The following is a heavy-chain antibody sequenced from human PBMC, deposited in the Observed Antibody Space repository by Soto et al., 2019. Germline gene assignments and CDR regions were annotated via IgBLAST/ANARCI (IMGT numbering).Heavy chain of an antibody. CDR2: ISNDGGDK. V-gene: IGHV3-30*03. Sequence: QVQLAESGGGLVQPGRSLTLTCAASGFTLGTYGMRWVRQAPGKGLEWVSVISNDGGDKYYSDSVMGRFTISRDNSKKRRFRQMNSRGAEESAVYFCAREFFDSRGFYRSLDALDIWGQGTVVTVS. D-gene: IGHD3-22*01. CDR1: GFTLGTYG. CDR3: AREFFDSRGFYRSLDALDI. J-gene: IGHJ3*02.